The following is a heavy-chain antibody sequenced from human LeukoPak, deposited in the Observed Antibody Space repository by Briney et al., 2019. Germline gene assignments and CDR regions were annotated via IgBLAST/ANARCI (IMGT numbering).Heavy chain of an antibody. D-gene: IGHD5-18*01. Sequence: GGSLRLSCAASGFTFDDYAMHWVRQAPGKGLEWVSGISWNSGSIGYADSVKGRFTISRDNAKNSLYLQMDSLRAEDTAVYYCAREVDTAMDWGQGTLVTVSS. V-gene: IGHV3-9*01. CDR2: ISWNSGSI. J-gene: IGHJ4*02. CDR3: AREVDTAMD. CDR1: GFTFDDYA.